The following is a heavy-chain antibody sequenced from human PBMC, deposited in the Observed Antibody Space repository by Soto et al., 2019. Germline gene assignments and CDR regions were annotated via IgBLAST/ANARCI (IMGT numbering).Heavy chain of an antibody. CDR3: AKDRSGSYNFDY. V-gene: IGHV3-30*18. CDR2: ISYDGSNK. D-gene: IGHD1-26*01. J-gene: IGHJ4*02. CDR1: GFTFSSYG. Sequence: GGSLRLSCAAFGFTFSSYGMHWVRQAPGKGLEWVAVISYDGSNKYYADSVKGRFTISRDNSKNTLYLQMNSLRAEDTAVYYCAKDRSGSYNFDYWGQGTLVTV.